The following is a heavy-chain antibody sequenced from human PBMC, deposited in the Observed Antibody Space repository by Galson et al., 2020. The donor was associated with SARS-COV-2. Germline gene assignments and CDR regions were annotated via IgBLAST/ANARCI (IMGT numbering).Heavy chain of an antibody. Sequence: TGGSLRLSCAASGFTFRNYAMTWVRQAPGKGLEWDSAISGSGDNTNNADPVKGRYSVSRDNSKNTLYLQMNSLRAEDTAVYFCAKHHVIVLVPPAISRDYFDPWGQGTLVTVSS. CDR2: ISGSGDNT. CDR3: AKHHVIVLVPPAISRDYFDP. V-gene: IGHV3-23*01. J-gene: IGHJ5*02. CDR1: GFTFRNYA. D-gene: IGHD2-2*02.